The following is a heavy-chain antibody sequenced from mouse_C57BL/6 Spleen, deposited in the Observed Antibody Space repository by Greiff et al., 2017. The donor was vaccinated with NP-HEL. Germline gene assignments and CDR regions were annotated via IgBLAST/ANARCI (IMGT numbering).Heavy chain of an antibody. J-gene: IGHJ2*01. CDR2: INPSSGYT. Sequence: QVQLQQSGAELARPGASVKMSCKASGYTFTSYTMHWVKQRPGQGLEWIGYINPSSGYTKYNQKFKDKATLTADKSSSTAYMQLSSLTSEDSAVYYCASYYYGSSYGDYWGQGTTLTVSS. CDR3: ASYYYGSSYGDY. CDR1: GYTFTSYT. D-gene: IGHD1-1*01. V-gene: IGHV1-4*01.